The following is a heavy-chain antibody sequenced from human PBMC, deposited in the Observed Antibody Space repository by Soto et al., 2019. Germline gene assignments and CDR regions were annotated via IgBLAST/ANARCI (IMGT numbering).Heavy chain of an antibody. J-gene: IGHJ6*02. CDR3: AKGKVAYDNSGLQYFYYFPMNV. Sequence: EVQLLESGGDLVQPGGSLRLSCAASEFTFSSYAMNWVRQAPGKGLEWVSVISGGGGTTYYADSVKGRFCISRDNSKNTLYLQMNSLRVEDTAVYYCAKGKVAYDNSGLQYFYYFPMNVWGQGTTVTVSS. CDR2: ISGGGGTT. V-gene: IGHV3-23*01. CDR1: EFTFSSYA. D-gene: IGHD3-22*01.